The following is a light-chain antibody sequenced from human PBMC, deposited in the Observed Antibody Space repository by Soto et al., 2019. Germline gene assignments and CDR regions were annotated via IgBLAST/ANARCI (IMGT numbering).Light chain of an antibody. CDR1: SSDVGGYDY. CDR2: EVS. CDR3: CSYTGSLTLL. Sequence: QSALTQPASVSGSPGQSITISCTGSSSDVGGYDYVSWYQQHPGKAPKLMIYEVSNRPSGVSNRFSSSKSGNTASLTISGLQAEAEADYYCCSYTGSLTLLFGGGTKVTVL. J-gene: IGLJ2*01. V-gene: IGLV2-14*01.